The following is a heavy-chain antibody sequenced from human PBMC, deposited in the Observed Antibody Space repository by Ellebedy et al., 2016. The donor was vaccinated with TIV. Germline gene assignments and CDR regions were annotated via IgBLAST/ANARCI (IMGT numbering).Heavy chain of an antibody. D-gene: IGHD3-10*01. CDR3: ARAEMVRGVIAYFDY. Sequence: SVKVSXKASRGTFSSYAISWVRQAPGQGLEWMGGIIPIFGTANYAQKFQGRVTITADKSTSTAYMELSSLRSEDTAVYYCARAEMVRGVIAYFDYWGQGTLVTVSS. V-gene: IGHV1-69*06. CDR1: RGTFSSYA. CDR2: IIPIFGTA. J-gene: IGHJ4*02.